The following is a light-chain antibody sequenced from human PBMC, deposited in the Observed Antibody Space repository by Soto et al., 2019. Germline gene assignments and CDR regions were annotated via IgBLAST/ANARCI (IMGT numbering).Light chain of an antibody. CDR1: QGISNH. J-gene: IGKJ1*01. V-gene: IGKV1-39*01. CDR2: AAS. CDR3: QQSYSIPPT. Sequence: DFKMTLSPSSLSASVPDRVIITCRASQGISNHLNWYQQKPGKAPKLLIFAASSLQSGVPSRFSGSRSGPDFTLTISSLQPEDFATYYCQQSYSIPPTFGQGTKVDI.